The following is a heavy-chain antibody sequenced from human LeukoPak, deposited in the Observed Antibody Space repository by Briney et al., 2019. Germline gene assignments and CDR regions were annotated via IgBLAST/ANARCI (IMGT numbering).Heavy chain of an antibody. CDR2: ISYDGSNK. Sequence: GSLRLSCAASGFTFSSYAMHWVRQAPGKGLEWVAVISYDGSNKYYADSVKGRFTISRDNSKNTLYLQMNSLRAEDTAVYYCARDQGGTMVRGAGYYMDVWGKGTTVTVSS. CDR3: ARDQGGTMVRGAGYYMDV. D-gene: IGHD3-10*01. V-gene: IGHV3-30*04. CDR1: GFTFSSYA. J-gene: IGHJ6*03.